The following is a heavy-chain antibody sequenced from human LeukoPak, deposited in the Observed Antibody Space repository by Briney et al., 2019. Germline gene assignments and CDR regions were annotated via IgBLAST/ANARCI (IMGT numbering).Heavy chain of an antibody. V-gene: IGHV6-1*01. D-gene: IGHD3-22*01. CDR1: GDSVSRNSAA. J-gene: IGHJ3*02. CDR2: TYYRCKWYN. CDR3: ARVGSSGPQVPDDAFDI. Sequence: SQTLSLTCAISGDSVSRNSAACNWIRQSPSRGLEWLGRTYYRCKWYNDYAVSVKSRITINPDTSKNQFSLQLNSVTPEDTAVYYCARVGSSGPQVPDDAFDIWGQGTMVTVSS.